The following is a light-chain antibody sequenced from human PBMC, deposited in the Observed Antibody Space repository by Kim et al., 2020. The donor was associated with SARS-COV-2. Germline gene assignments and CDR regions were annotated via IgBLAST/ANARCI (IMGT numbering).Light chain of an antibody. J-gene: IGKJ3*01. CDR1: QSIAYSDGNSF. Sequence: SISGSARQSIAYSDGNSFCTWFHQRPGQALRRLMYKVSNRDSGVPGRSSSSGSGTDFTLLISRMEPYDVEVYYCMQCTHWPFTFGPGTKVDIK. CDR3: MQCTHWPFT. CDR2: KVS. V-gene: IGKV2-30*01.